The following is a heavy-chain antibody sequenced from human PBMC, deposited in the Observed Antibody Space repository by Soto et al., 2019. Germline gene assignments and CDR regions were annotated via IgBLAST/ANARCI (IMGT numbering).Heavy chain of an antibody. CDR2: IYTSGST. V-gene: IGHV4-4*07. Sequence: SETLSLTCTVSGGSISSYYWSWIRQPAGKGLEWIGRIYTSGSTNYNPSLKSRVTMSVDTSKNQFSLKLSSVTAADTAVYYCARDRCGSISWPPLYYYYGMDVWGQGTTVTVS. J-gene: IGHJ6*02. CDR3: ARDRCGSISWPPLYYYYGMDV. D-gene: IGHD6-13*01. CDR1: GGSISSYY.